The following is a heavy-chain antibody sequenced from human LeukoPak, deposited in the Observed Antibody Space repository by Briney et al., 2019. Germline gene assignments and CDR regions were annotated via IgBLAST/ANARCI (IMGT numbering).Heavy chain of an antibody. Sequence: GGSLRLSCAASGFTVSSNYMSWVRQAPGKGLEWVSVIYSGGSTYYADSVKGRFTISRDNSKNTLYLQMNSLRAEDTAVYHCARGPGSSSAYYYYGMDVWGQGTTVTVSS. J-gene: IGHJ6*02. D-gene: IGHD6-6*01. CDR3: ARGPGSSSAYYYYGMDV. CDR1: GFTVSSNY. V-gene: IGHV3-66*01. CDR2: IYSGGST.